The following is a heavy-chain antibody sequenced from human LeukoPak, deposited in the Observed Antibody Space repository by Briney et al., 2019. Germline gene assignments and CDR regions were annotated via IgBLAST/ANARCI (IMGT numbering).Heavy chain of an antibody. CDR3: ARVSGYDWESFYDY. CDR1: GGSISSYY. Sequence: SETLSLTCTVSGGSISSYYWSWIRQPPGKGLEWIGYIYYSVTTKYNPSLKSRVTISVDTSKNQFSLKLSSVTAADTAVYYCARVSGYDWESFYDYWGQGTMVTVSS. V-gene: IGHV4-59*01. J-gene: IGHJ4*02. D-gene: IGHD5-12*01. CDR2: IYYSVTT.